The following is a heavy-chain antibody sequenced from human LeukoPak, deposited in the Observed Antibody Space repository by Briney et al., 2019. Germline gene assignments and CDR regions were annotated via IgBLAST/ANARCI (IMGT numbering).Heavy chain of an antibody. V-gene: IGHV5-51*01. Sequence: GESRKISCNGSGYSFTSYWIGWVRQMPGKGLEWMGIIYPGDSDTRYSPSFQGQVTISADKSISTAYLQWSSLKASDTAMYYCASAYYYDSSGYYFDPDYWGQGTLVTVSS. CDR1: GYSFTSYW. CDR3: ASAYYYDSSGYYFDPDY. CDR2: IYPGDSDT. D-gene: IGHD3-22*01. J-gene: IGHJ4*02.